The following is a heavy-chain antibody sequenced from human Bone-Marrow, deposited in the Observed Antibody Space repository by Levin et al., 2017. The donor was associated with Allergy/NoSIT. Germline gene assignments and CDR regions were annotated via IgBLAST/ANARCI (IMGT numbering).Heavy chain of an antibody. CDR3: ARQTIEARRGSWFDP. CDR2: VFPGGDA. J-gene: IGHJ5*02. Sequence: KTSETLSLTCTVSGDSIRSHYWSWLRQAPGKGLEWIGDVFPGGDANGTPSLRSRVTISVDTSRNQFSLKLTSVTAADTAVYYCARQTIEARRGSWFDPWGQGTLVTVS. V-gene: IGHV4-59*11. D-gene: IGHD6-6*01. CDR1: GDSIRSHY.